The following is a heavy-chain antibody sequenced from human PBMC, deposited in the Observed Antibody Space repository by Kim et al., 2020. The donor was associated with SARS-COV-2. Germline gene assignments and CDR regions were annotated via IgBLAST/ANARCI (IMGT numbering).Heavy chain of an antibody. CDR3: ARGSARDI. J-gene: IGHJ3*02. V-gene: IGHV4-34*01. CDR2: GSA. Sequence: GSADYTPTRKSRVTISVDTSKNQFSLRLSSVPAAGTAEYYCARGSARDIWGQATMVTVSS.